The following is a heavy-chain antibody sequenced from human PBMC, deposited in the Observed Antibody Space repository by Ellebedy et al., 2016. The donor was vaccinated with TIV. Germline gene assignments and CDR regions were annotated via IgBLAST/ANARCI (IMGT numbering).Heavy chain of an antibody. V-gene: IGHV3-23*01. CDR3: ATGAYDI. Sequence: PGGSLRLSCAASGFSFSSYAMSWVRQAPGKGLEWVSGIVGSGGSRYADSVKGRFTISRDNSKSTLYLQMNSLTAEDTAVYYCATGAYDIWGQGTMVMVSS. CDR2: IVGSGGSR. J-gene: IGHJ3*02. CDR1: GFSFSSYA.